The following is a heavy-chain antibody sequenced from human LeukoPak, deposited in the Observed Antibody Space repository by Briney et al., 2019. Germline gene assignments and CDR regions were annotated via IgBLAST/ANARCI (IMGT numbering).Heavy chain of an antibody. CDR3: ARADGDYTSAFDI. Sequence: PSETLSLTCTVSGGSISSYYWSWIRQPPGKGLEWIGYIYYSGSTNYNPSLKSRVTISVDTSKNQFSLKLSFVTAADTAVYYCARADGDYTSAFDIWGQGTWSPSLQ. J-gene: IGHJ3*02. V-gene: IGHV4-59*01. CDR2: IYYSGST. D-gene: IGHD4-17*01. CDR1: GGSISSYY.